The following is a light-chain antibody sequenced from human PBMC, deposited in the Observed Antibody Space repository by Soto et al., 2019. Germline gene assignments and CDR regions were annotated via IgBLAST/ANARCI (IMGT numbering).Light chain of an antibody. V-gene: IGLV1-51*01. CDR2: DDN. J-gene: IGLJ1*01. CDR1: SSNIGGNS. CDR3: GSWDSSLSAYV. Sequence: SVLTQPASVSAAPGQKVTISCSGSSSNIGGNSVSWSQQLPATAPKLLIYDDNKRPSGIPTRVSGSKSGTSATLGITGFQTGDEADYYCGSWDSSLSAYVFGSGTKVTV.